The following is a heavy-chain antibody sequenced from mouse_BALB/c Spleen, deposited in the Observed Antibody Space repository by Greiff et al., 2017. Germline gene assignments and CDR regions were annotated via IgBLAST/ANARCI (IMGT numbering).Heavy chain of an antibody. V-gene: IGHV3-8*02. J-gene: IGHJ2*01. CDR3: ARRDYGSSSYFDY. D-gene: IGHD1-1*01. Sequence: VQLKESGPSLVKPSQTLSLTCSVTGDSITSGYWNWIRKFPGNKLEYMGYISYSGSTYYNPSLKSRISITRDTSKNQYYLQLNSVTTEDTATYYCARRDYGSSSYFDYWGQGTTLTVSS. CDR1: GDSITSGY. CDR2: ISYSGST.